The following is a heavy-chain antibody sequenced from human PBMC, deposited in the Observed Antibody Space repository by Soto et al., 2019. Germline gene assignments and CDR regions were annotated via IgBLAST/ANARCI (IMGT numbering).Heavy chain of an antibody. CDR2: ISSSSSTI. D-gene: IGHD3-3*01. CDR1: GGNCSSYS. CDR3: ARDPEEGYYDFWSGYYYYYYYMDV. Sequence: SGVSLRVSWAAAGGNCSSYSGSWVRQATGKGLEWVSYISSSSSTIYYADSVKGRFTISRDNAKNSLYLQMNSLRAEDTAVHYCARDPEEGYYDFWSGYYYYYYYMDVWGKGTTVTVSS. J-gene: IGHJ6*03. V-gene: IGHV3-48*01.